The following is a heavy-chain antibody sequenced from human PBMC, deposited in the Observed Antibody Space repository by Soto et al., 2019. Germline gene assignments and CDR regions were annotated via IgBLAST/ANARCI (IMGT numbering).Heavy chain of an antibody. D-gene: IGHD3-10*01. Sequence: PSETLSLTCTVADGSSSSGGYYWSWIRQHPGKGLEWIGYIYYSGSTYYNPSLKSRVTISVDTSKNQFSLKLSSVTAADTAVYYCASLAGNYYGSGSYPYYYYGMDVWGQGTTVTVSS. V-gene: IGHV4-31*03. J-gene: IGHJ6*02. CDR1: DGSSSSGGYY. CDR2: IYYSGST. CDR3: ASLAGNYYGSGSYPYYYYGMDV.